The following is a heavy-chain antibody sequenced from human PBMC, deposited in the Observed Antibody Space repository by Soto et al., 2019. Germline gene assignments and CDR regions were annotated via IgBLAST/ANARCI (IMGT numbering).Heavy chain of an antibody. CDR1: GFTFSSYG. Sequence: QVQLVESGGGVVQPGRSLRLSCAASGFTFSSYGMHWVRQAPGKGLEWVAVISYDGSNKYYADSVKGRFTISRDNSKNTLYLQMNSLRAEDTAVYYCANGRYWGQGTLVTVSS. CDR3: ANGRY. J-gene: IGHJ4*02. V-gene: IGHV3-30*18. CDR2: ISYDGSNK.